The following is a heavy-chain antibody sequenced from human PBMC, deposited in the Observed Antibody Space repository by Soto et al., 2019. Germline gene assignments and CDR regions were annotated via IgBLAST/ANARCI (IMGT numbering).Heavy chain of an antibody. CDR3: AKAPRLDYYYYYYMDV. CDR1: GFTFDDYA. Sequence: GGSLRLSCAASGFTFDDYAMHWVRQAPGKGLEWVSGISWNSGSIGYADSVKGRFTISRDNAKNSLYLQMNSLRAEDTALYYCAKAPRLDYYYYYYMDVWGKGTTVTVSS. J-gene: IGHJ6*03. V-gene: IGHV3-9*01. D-gene: IGHD3-3*01. CDR2: ISWNSGSI.